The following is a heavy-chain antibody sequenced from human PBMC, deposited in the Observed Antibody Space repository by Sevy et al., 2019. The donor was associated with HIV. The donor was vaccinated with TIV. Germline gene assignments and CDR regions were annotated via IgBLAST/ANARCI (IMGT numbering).Heavy chain of an antibody. Sequence: ASVKVSCKASGYTFTGYYMHWVRQAPGQGLEWMGWINPNSGDTNYAQKFQGWVTMTRDTSISTAYMELSRLRSDDTAVYYCARGNYVWGSYRYTNYFDYWGQGTLVTVSS. CDR3: ARGNYVWGSYRYTNYFDY. V-gene: IGHV1-2*04. J-gene: IGHJ4*02. D-gene: IGHD3-16*02. CDR2: INPNSGDT. CDR1: GYTFTGYY.